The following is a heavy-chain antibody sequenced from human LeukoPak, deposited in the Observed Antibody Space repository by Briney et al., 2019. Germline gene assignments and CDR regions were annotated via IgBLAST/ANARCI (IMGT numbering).Heavy chain of an antibody. D-gene: IGHD4-23*01. Sequence: TSETLSLTCTVSGGSISSYYWSWIRQPPGKGLEWIAYIYYSGSTNYNPSLKSRVTISVDTSKNQFSLNLSSVTAADTAVYYCAREIRDYTGKFGYFDYWGQGTLVTVSS. CDR1: GGSISSYY. CDR2: IYYSGST. CDR3: AREIRDYTGKFGYFDY. V-gene: IGHV4-59*01. J-gene: IGHJ4*02.